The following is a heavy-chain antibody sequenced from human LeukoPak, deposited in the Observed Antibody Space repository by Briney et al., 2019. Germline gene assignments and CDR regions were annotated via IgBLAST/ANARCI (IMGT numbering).Heavy chain of an antibody. J-gene: IGHJ4*02. CDR1: GFTFSSYS. Sequence: GGSLRLSCAASGFTFSSYSMNWVRQAPGKGLEWVSSISSSSSYIYYATSVKGLFTISRDNAKNSLYLQMTSLRAEDTAVYYCARDYYDSSGYYNFYWGQGTLVTVS. V-gene: IGHV3-21*01. CDR3: ARDYYDSSGYYNFY. D-gene: IGHD3-22*01. CDR2: ISSSSSYI.